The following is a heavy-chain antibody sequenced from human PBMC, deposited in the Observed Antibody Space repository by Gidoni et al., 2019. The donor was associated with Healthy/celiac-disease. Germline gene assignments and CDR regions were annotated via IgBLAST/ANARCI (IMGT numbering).Heavy chain of an antibody. CDR3: ARGSHLVRGVLYFDY. Sequence: QVQLVQSGAEVKKPGASVKDSCKAYGYTFASYYMHWVRQAPGQGLEWMGIINPSGGSTSYAQKFQGRVTMTRDTSTSTVYMELSSLRSEDTAVYYCARGSHLVRGVLYFDYWGQGTLVTVSS. CDR2: INPSGGST. V-gene: IGHV1-46*01. CDR1: GYTFASYY. J-gene: IGHJ4*02. D-gene: IGHD3-10*01.